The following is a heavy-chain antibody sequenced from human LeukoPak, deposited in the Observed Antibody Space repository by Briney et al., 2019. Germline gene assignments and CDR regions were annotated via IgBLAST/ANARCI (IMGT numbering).Heavy chain of an antibody. CDR3: AREGGYCSSTSCYRGWFDP. V-gene: IGHV4-59*01. Sequence: KTSEALSLTCTVSGGSISSYYWSWIRQPPGKGLEWIGYIYYSGSTNYNPSLKSRVTISVDTSKNQFSLKLSSVTAADTAVYYCAREGGYCSSTSCYRGWFDPWRQGTLVTVSS. J-gene: IGHJ5*02. CDR1: GGSISSYY. D-gene: IGHD2-2*02. CDR2: IYYSGST.